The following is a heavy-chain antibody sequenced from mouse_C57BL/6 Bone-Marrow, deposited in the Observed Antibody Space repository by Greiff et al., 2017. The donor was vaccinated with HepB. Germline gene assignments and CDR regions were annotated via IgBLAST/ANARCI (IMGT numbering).Heavy chain of an antibody. V-gene: IGHV1-50*01. CDR1: GYTFTSYW. Sequence: QVQLQQPGAELVKPGASVKLSCKASGYTFTSYWMQWVKQRPGQGLEWIGEIDPSDSYTNYNQKFKGKATLTVDTSSSTAYLQLSSLTSEDSAVYYCARGLLFYAMDYWGQGTSVTVSS. J-gene: IGHJ4*01. D-gene: IGHD2-3*01. CDR2: IDPSDSYT. CDR3: ARGLLFYAMDY.